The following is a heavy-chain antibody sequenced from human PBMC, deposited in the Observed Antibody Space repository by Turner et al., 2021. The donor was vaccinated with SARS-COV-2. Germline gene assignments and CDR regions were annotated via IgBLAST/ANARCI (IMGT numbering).Heavy chain of an antibody. CDR2: IYCSGST. D-gene: IGHD5-12*01. Sequence: QLQLQESGPGLVKPSETLSLTCTVSGGSISSSGYYWGWIRQPPGKGLEWIGSIYCSGSTYYNPSLKSRVTISVDTSKNQFSLKLSSVTAADTAVYYCATEYVNIVATHRYYSYAMDVWGQGTTVTVSS. J-gene: IGHJ6*02. CDR3: ATEYVNIVATHRYYSYAMDV. V-gene: IGHV4-39*01. CDR1: GGSISSSGYY.